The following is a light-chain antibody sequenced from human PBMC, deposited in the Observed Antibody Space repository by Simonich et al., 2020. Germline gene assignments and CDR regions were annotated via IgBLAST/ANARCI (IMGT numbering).Light chain of an antibody. V-gene: IGKV1-8*01. Sequence: AIRMTQSPSSLSASTGDRVTITCRAIQGISSYLAWYQQKPGKAPKLLIYAASTLQCGGPSRFSGSGSGTDFTLTISCLQSEDFATYYCQQYYSYPPLTFGGGTKVEIK. CDR3: QQYYSYPPLT. CDR1: QGISSY. J-gene: IGKJ4*01. CDR2: AAS.